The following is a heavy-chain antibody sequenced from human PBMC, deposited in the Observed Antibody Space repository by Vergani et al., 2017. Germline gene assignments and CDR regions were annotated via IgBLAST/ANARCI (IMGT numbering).Heavy chain of an antibody. V-gene: IGHV4-31*03. Sequence: QVQLQESGPGLVKPSQTLSLTCSVSGDSISSGVYYWNWIRQHPGKGLESIGYIYSTGSTHHNPSLRRRINMSVDTSKNQFSLKLNSVTAADTAMYYCARMGGYDEGDAFRIGYFDSWGPGILVTVSS. J-gene: IGHJ4*02. CDR2: IYSTGST. CDR1: GDSISSGVYY. D-gene: IGHD3-22*01. CDR3: ARMGGYDEGDAFRIGYFDS.